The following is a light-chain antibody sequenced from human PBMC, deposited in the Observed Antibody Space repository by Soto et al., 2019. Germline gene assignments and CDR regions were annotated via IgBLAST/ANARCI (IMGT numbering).Light chain of an antibody. V-gene: IGKV1-39*01. CDR3: QQSYSTPKT. CDR2: AAS. J-gene: IGKJ1*01. CDR1: QSISSY. Sequence: DIQMIQSPSSLSASVGDSVSITCRASQSISSYLNWYQQKPGNAPKLLIYAASSLQSGVPSRFSGSGSGTDFTLTISSLQPEDFATYYCQQSYSTPKTFGQGTKV.